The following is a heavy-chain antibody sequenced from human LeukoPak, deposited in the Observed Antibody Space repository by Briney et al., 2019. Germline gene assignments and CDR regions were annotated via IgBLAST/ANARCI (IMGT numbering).Heavy chain of an antibody. J-gene: IGHJ4*02. V-gene: IGHV1-18*01. D-gene: IGHD3-22*01. Sequence: ASVKVSCKASGYTFSSYGISWVRQAPGQGLEWMGWISAYNGNTNYAQKFQGRVTITADESTSTAYMELSSLRSEDTAVYYCARARDSSGYYFDYWGQGTLVTVSS. CDR3: ARARDSSGYYFDY. CDR2: ISAYNGNT. CDR1: GYTFSSYG.